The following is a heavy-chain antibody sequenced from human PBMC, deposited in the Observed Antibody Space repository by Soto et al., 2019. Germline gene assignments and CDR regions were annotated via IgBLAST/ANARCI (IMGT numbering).Heavy chain of an antibody. V-gene: IGHV2-70*13. Sequence: SGPTLVNPTETLTLTCTFSGFSLTSPGMCVSWIRQSPGKALEWLALIERDDDDKYYSTSLKTRLTISKDTRENQVVLTMANMEPADTATYYCARSIRGPRRFNGMDVWGQGTTVTVSS. CDR3: ARSIRGPRRFNGMDV. CDR1: GFSLTSPGMC. D-gene: IGHD1-20*01. CDR2: IERDDDDK. J-gene: IGHJ6*02.